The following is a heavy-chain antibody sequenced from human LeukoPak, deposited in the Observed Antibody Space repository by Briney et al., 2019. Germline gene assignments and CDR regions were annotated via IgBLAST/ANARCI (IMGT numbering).Heavy chain of an antibody. CDR1: GYTLTELS. D-gene: IGHD4-17*01. CDR3: ATKRSLYGDYDY. J-gene: IGHJ4*02. V-gene: IGHV1-24*01. CDR2: FDPEDGET. Sequence: GASVTVSCKVSGYTLTELSMHWVRQAPGKGLEWMGGFDPEDGETIYAQKFQGRVTMTEDTSTDTAYMELSSLRSEDTAVYYCATKRSLYGDYDYWGQGTLVTVSS.